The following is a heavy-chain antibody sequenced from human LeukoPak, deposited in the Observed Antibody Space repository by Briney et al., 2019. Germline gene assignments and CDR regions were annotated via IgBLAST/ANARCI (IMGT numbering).Heavy chain of an antibody. CDR3: ARASGGY. J-gene: IGHJ4*02. V-gene: IGHV3-66*01. D-gene: IGHD3-16*01. CDR2: IQSGGST. Sequence: GGSLRLSCAASGFTFSSYAMSWVRQAPGKGLEWISVIQSGGSTDYADSVKGRFIVSRDNYKNTVFLQMNSLRAEDTAMYYCARASGGYWGQGTLVTVSS. CDR1: GFTFSSYA.